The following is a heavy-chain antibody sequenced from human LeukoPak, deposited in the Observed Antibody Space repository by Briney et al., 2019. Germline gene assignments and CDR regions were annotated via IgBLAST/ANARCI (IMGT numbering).Heavy chain of an antibody. Sequence: GGSLRLSCAASGFTFSSYWMHWARHAPGKGLMWVSRINGDGSSTSYADSVKGRFTISRDNAKNTLYLQMNSLRADDTAVYYCARRYCSSTSCVNWFDSWGQG. CDR2: INGDGSST. J-gene: IGHJ5*01. V-gene: IGHV3-74*01. D-gene: IGHD2-2*01. CDR3: ARRYCSSTSCVNWFDS. CDR1: GFTFSSYW.